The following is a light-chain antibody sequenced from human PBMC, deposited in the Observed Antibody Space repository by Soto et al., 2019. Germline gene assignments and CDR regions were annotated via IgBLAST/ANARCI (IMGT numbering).Light chain of an antibody. J-gene: IGKJ5*01. CDR3: QQYDTRPTMT. CDR2: AAS. V-gene: IGKV1-33*01. Sequence: IQLTQSPSSLSASVGESVTITCRASQDIDNYSNWYQHRPGEAPKLLIYAASYLETGVPARFSGSGSGTDFSFTITSLQPEDSATYYCQQYDTRPTMTFGQGTRLEI. CDR1: QDIDNY.